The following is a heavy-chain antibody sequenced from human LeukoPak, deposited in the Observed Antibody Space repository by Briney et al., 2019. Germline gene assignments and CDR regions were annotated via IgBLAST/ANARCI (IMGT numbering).Heavy chain of an antibody. V-gene: IGHV3-30*18. CDR3: AKVGWTKTPHSHDAFDI. D-gene: IGHD3/OR15-3a*01. J-gene: IGHJ3*02. CDR2: ILYDESNK. CDR1: GFTFSSYG. Sequence: GGSLRLSCAASGFTFSSYGMHWVRQAPGKGLEWVAVILYDESNKYYADSVKGRFTISRDNSKNTLYLQMNSLRAEDTAVYYCAKVGWTKTPHSHDAFDIWGQGTMVTVSS.